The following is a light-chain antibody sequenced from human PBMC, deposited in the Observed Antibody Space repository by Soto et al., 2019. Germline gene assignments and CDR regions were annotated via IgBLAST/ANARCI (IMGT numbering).Light chain of an antibody. CDR1: QSLHSR. CDR3: QQYNDWPLT. Sequence: EIVMTQSPAALSVSPGDAATLSCRASQSLHSRLAWYQPTPGQAPRLLIYRASTRATDIPARFSGSGSGTEFSLTISSLQSEDFAVYYCQQYNDWPLTFGGGTKVDIK. CDR2: RAS. J-gene: IGKJ4*01. V-gene: IGKV3D-15*01.